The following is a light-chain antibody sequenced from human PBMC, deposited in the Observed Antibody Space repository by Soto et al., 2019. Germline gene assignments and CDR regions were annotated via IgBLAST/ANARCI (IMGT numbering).Light chain of an antibody. Sequence: ELVLTQSPATLSLSPGERATLSCRASESVDSNFLAWYQQKPVQAPRLLVFGASSRAAGIPDRFSGSGSGTDFTLTISRLEPEDFAVYYCQHHGGSPITFGQGTRLEIK. CDR2: GAS. V-gene: IGKV3-20*01. CDR3: QHHGGSPIT. CDR1: ESVDSNF. J-gene: IGKJ5*01.